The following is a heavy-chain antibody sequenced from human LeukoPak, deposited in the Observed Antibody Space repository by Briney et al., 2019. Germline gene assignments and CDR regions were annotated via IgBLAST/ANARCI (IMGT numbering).Heavy chain of an antibody. CDR2: IYYTGST. J-gene: IGHJ4*02. V-gene: IGHV4-39*01. Sequence: SEPLALTCSGSGASINGVTYYLGPIGHRPGQGLEWIGSIYYTGSTYDNPSLKSRDTISVDTSKNPFSLKLSSVTGADTAGYYCARRGGSGRAFDYWGQGTLVTVSS. CDR1: GASINGVTYY. CDR3: ARRGGSGRAFDY. D-gene: IGHD1-26*01.